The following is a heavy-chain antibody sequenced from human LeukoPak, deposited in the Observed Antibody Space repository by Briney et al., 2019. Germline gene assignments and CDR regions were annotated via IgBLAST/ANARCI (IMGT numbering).Heavy chain of an antibody. D-gene: IGHD6-19*01. Sequence: GGSLRLSCVASGFTFSSYWATWVRQAPGKGLEWVANIDPDGSHQYYVDSVKGRFTISKDNAKNSLYLQMNSLRAEDTAVYYCARDRSSSGWYSGFDYWGQGTLVTVSS. V-gene: IGHV3-7*01. CDR3: ARDRSSSGWYSGFDY. CDR2: IDPDGSHQ. J-gene: IGHJ4*02. CDR1: GFTFSSYW.